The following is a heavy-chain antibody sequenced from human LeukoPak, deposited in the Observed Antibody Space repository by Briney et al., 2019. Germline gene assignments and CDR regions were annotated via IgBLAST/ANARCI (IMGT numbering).Heavy chain of an antibody. CDR2: ISYDGSNK. CDR1: GFTFSSYA. V-gene: IGHV3-30-3*01. J-gene: IGHJ4*02. D-gene: IGHD5-24*01. Sequence: GGSLRLSCAASGFTFSSYAMHWVRQAPGKGLEWVAVISYDGSNKYYADSVKGRFTISRDNSKNTLYLQMNSLRAEDTAVYYCAREGVEMATTLRPTPWFDYWGQGTLVTVSS. CDR3: AREGVEMATTLRPTPWFDY.